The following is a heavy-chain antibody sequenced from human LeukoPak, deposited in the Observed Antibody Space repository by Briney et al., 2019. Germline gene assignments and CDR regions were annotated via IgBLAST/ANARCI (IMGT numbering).Heavy chain of an antibody. CDR1: GGTFSSYA. Sequence: ASVKVSCKASGGTFSSYAISWVRQAPGQGLEWMGRIIPIFGTANYAQKFQGRVTITTGESTSTAYMELSSLRSEDTAVYYCATNIRSYSSSWGHFDYWGQGTLVTVSS. V-gene: IGHV1-69*05. J-gene: IGHJ4*02. CDR3: ATNIRSYSSSWGHFDY. CDR2: IIPIFGTA. D-gene: IGHD6-13*01.